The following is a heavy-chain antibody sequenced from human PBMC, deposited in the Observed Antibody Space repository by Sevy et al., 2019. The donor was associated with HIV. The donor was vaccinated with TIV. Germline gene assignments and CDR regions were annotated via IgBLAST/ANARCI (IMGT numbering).Heavy chain of an antibody. CDR2: ISSSGSTI. Sequence: GGSLRLSCAASGFTFSSYEMNWVRQAPGKGLEWVSYISSSGSTIYYAGSVKGRFTISRDNAKNSLYLQMNSLRAEDTAVYYCSRVQDSSGYSPAHAFDIWGQGTMVTVSS. D-gene: IGHD3-22*01. J-gene: IGHJ3*02. CDR3: SRVQDSSGYSPAHAFDI. CDR1: GFTFSSYE. V-gene: IGHV3-48*03.